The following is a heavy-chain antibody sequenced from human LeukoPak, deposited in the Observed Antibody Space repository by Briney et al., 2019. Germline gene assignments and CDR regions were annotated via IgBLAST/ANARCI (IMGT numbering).Heavy chain of an antibody. J-gene: IGHJ4*02. Sequence: PGGSLRLSCAASGFTFSSYEMNWVRQAPGKGLEWVSYISSSGSTIYYADSVKGRFTISRDNAKNSLYLQMNSLRAEDTAVYYCARNPSYSSSLYSGQGTLVTVSS. D-gene: IGHD6-19*01. CDR3: ARNPSYSSSLY. CDR1: GFTFSSYE. V-gene: IGHV3-48*03. CDR2: ISSSGSTI.